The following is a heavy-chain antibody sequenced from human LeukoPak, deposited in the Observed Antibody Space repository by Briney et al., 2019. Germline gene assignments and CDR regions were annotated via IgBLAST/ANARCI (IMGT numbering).Heavy chain of an antibody. CDR2: IYESGTT. CDR1: GESLNSYY. CDR3: ARGAWATRLGS. J-gene: IGHJ4*02. D-gene: IGHD2-15*01. Sequence: SETLSLTCAVYGESLNSYYWSWVRQPPGEGLEWIGEIYESGTTEYNPSLKSRVTISMVPSKQQFSLSLSSVTAADPAVYYCARGAWATRLGSWGLGTPVIVSS. V-gene: IGHV4-34*01.